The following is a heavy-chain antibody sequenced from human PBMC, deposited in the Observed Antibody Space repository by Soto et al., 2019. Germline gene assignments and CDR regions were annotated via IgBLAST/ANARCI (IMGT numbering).Heavy chain of an antibody. Sequence: SETLSLTCTVSGYSISSGYYWGWIRQPPGKGLEWIGSIYHSGSTYYNPSLKSRVTISVDTSKNQFSLKLSSVTAADTAVYYCARDQLPEVAVAGTSYYYYGMDVWGQGTTVTVSS. CDR1: GYSISSGYY. V-gene: IGHV4-38-2*02. CDR3: ARDQLPEVAVAGTSYYYYGMDV. J-gene: IGHJ6*02. D-gene: IGHD6-19*01. CDR2: IYHSGST.